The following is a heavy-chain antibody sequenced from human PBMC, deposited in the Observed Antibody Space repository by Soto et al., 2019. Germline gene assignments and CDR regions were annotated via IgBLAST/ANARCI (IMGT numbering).Heavy chain of an antibody. CDR3: AKEIAQGRAPYYNWNYGLDY. Sequence: GGSLRLSCAASGFTFSSYAMSWVRQAPGKGLEWVSAISGSGGSTYYADSVKGRFTISRDNSKNTLYLQMNSLRAEDTAVYYCAKEIAQGRAPYYNWNYGLDYWGQGTLVTVSS. CDR2: ISGSGGST. J-gene: IGHJ4*02. D-gene: IGHD1-7*01. V-gene: IGHV3-23*01. CDR1: GFTFSSYA.